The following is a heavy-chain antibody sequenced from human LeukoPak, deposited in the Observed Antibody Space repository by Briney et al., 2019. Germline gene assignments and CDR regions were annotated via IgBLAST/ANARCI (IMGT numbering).Heavy chain of an antibody. CDR1: GFTFDDYA. V-gene: IGHV3-43*02. CDR2: ISGDGGST. Sequence: TGGSLRLSCAASGFTFDDYAMHWVRQAPGKGLEWVSLISGDGGSTYYADSVKGRFTISRDNAKNSLYLQMNSLRAEDTAVYYCAKRLERQGYYFDYWGQGTLVTVSS. CDR3: AKRLERQGYYFDY. J-gene: IGHJ4*02. D-gene: IGHD1-1*01.